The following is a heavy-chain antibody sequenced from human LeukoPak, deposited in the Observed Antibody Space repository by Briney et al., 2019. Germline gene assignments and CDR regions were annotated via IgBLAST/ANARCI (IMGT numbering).Heavy chain of an antibody. V-gene: IGHV1-18*01. CDR2: ISAHNGNT. D-gene: IGHD6-25*01. Sequence: AASVKVSCKASGYTFTSYAISWVRQAPGQGLEWMGWISAHNGNTNYAHKLQGRVTMTTDTSKSTPYLQLSSLRADDTAMYYCARDPYSSGHLYFDYWGQGTLVTLSS. J-gene: IGHJ4*02. CDR3: ARDPYSSGHLYFDY. CDR1: GYTFTSYA.